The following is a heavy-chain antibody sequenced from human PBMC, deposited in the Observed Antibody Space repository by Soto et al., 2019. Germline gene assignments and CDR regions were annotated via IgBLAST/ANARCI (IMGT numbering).Heavy chain of an antibody. J-gene: IGHJ6*03. Sequence: QITLKESGPPLVKPTQTLTLTCSFSGFSLSTSGVGVVWIRHPPGKALEWLGIIYWGDDERYSPSLRSRLPIGQDTSQNQLVIRMTTMDPDETATYYCAHTRFGTQIYWHYYMDVWGKGTTVTVSS. D-gene: IGHD3-10*02. CDR3: AHTRFGTQIYWHYYMDV. CDR1: GFSLSTSGVG. V-gene: IGHV2-5*02. CDR2: IYWGDDE.